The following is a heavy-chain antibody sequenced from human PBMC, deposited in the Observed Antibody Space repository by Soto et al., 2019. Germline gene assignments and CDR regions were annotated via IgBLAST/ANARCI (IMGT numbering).Heavy chain of an antibody. V-gene: IGHV3-30-3*01. D-gene: IGHD2-15*01. CDR3: VRGDLEDIALVIGALPGEYGMDV. Sequence: QVQLVESGGGVVQPGRSLRLSCAASGLIFNNYAMHWVRQAPGKGLEWVAAISYSGDRKVNVDSVKGRFTISRDNSKKTVDLQMDSLRAEDTAVYYCVRGDLEDIALVIGALPGEYGMDVWCPGTPVTGSS. J-gene: IGHJ6*02. CDR1: GLIFNNYA. CDR2: ISYSGDRK.